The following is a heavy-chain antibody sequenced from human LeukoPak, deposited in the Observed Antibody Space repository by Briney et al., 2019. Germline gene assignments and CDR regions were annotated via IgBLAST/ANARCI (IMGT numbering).Heavy chain of an antibody. Sequence: VASVKVSCKASGYTFTSYGISWVRQAPGQGLEWMGWISAYNGNTNYAQKLQGRVTMTTDTSTSTAYMELRSLRSDDTAVYYCARDRSSSWTLVGSPTEYFQHWGQGTLVTVSS. J-gene: IGHJ1*01. D-gene: IGHD6-13*01. CDR3: ARDRSSSWTLVGSPTEYFQH. CDR2: ISAYNGNT. CDR1: GYTFTSYG. V-gene: IGHV1-18*01.